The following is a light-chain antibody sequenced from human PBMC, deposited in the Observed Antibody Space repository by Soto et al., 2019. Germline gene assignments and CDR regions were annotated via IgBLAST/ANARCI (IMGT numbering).Light chain of an antibody. J-gene: IGKJ3*01. V-gene: IGKV3-20*01. Sequence: IVMTHSPGNMPLSPGAGATLSCRASQPISYRSLAWYQHTPGRAPRLLIYATSSRAAGIPDRFIGSGSGTDFTLSISRLEPADFAVYYCQQYDNSLLTFGPGTKVDIK. CDR1: QPISYRS. CDR2: ATS. CDR3: QQYDNSLLT.